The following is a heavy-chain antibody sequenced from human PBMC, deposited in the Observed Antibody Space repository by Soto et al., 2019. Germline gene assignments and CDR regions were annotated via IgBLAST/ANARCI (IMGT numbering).Heavy chain of an antibody. V-gene: IGHV3-64D*06. J-gene: IGHJ4*02. D-gene: IGHD3-22*01. Sequence: GGSLRLSCSASGFTFSIYAMHWVRQAPGKGLEYVSSISINGGSTHYADSVKGRFTISRDNSKNTQYLQMSSLRADDTSLYYCVKGEYYYDSSGYYPFDYWGQGTLVTVSS. CDR2: ISINGGST. CDR1: GFTFSIYA. CDR3: VKGEYYYDSSGYYPFDY.